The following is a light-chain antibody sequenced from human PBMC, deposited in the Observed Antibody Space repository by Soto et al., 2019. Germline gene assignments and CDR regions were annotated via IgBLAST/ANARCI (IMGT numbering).Light chain of an antibody. Sequence: EIVLTQSPGTLSLSPGERATLSCRASQSVSSSYLAWYQQKPGQAPRLLIYDASSRTTGIPDRFSSSGSQSGFTLIISRLEPEDFAVNYCQQYGNSPRGTFGQGTKLEIK. V-gene: IGKV3-20*01. CDR1: QSVSSSY. J-gene: IGKJ2*01. CDR2: DAS. CDR3: QQYGNSPRGT.